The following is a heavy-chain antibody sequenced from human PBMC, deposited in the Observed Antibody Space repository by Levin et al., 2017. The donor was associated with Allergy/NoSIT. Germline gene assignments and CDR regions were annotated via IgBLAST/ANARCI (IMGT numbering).Heavy chain of an antibody. V-gene: IGHV4-30-2*01. CDR3: ARTIDSMGSGAFDI. Sequence: SETLSLTCAVSGGSISSGGYSWSWIRQPPGKGLEWIGYIYHSGSTYYNPSLKSRVTISVDRSKNQFSLKLSSVTAADTAVYYCARTIDSMGSGAFDIWGQGTMVTVSS. CDR1: GGSISSGGYS. J-gene: IGHJ3*02. CDR2: IYHSGST. D-gene: IGHD3-10*01.